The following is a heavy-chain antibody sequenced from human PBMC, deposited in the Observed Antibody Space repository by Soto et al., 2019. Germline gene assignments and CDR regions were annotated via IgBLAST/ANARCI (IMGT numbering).Heavy chain of an antibody. D-gene: IGHD3-3*01. V-gene: IGHV3-23*01. CDR1: EFSFSALNITYN. CDR3: ARGSGGYDFWTGPPGYMDV. Sequence: AGGSLRLSCAVSEFSFSALNITYNMSSVRQAPGKGVGGGSSVSGSGGSTYYAASVKGRFTISREYSKNTMYLQMNSLRAEDTAVYFCARGSGGYDFWTGPPGYMDVWGKGTTVTVSS. CDR2: VSGSGGST. J-gene: IGHJ6*03.